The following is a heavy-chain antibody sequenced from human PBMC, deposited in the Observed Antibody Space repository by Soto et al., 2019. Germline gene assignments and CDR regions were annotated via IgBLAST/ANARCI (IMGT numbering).Heavy chain of an antibody. CDR2: ISAYNGNT. D-gene: IGHD5-12*01. Sequence: QVQLVQSGAEVKKPGASVKVSCKASGYTFTSYGISWVRQAPGQGLEWMGWISAYNGNTNYAQKLQGRVTLNTKTSTSTAYMELGSLRSEDPAVYYCARVNPTVTHVGWYFDLWGRGPLVTVSS. CDR3: ARVNPTVTHVGWYFDL. CDR1: GYTFTSYG. J-gene: IGHJ2*01. V-gene: IGHV1-18*04.